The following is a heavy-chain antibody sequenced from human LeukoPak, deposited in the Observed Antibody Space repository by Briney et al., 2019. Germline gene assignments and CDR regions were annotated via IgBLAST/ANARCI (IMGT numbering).Heavy chain of an antibody. CDR2: IYYSGST. CDR3: ALTVRGVPFDAFDI. CDR1: GGSISSYY. D-gene: IGHD3-10*01. J-gene: IGHJ3*02. Sequence: SETLSLTCTVSGGSISSYYWSWIRQPPGKGLEWIGYIYYSGSTYYNPSLKSRVTISVDTSRNQFSLKLSSVTAADTAMYYCALTVRGVPFDAFDIWGQGTMVTVSS. V-gene: IGHV4-59*06.